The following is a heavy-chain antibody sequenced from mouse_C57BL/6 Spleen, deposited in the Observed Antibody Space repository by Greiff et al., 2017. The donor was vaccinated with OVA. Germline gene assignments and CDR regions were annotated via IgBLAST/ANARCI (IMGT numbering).Heavy chain of an antibody. Sequence: DVMLVESGGGLVQPGGSLSLSCAASGFTFTDYYMSWVRQPPGKALEWLGFIRNKANGYTTEYSASVKGRFTISRDNSQSIHYLQMKARRAEDSATYYCSRSDTTVVDDWGQGTTLTVSS. V-gene: IGHV7-3*01. CDR2: IRNKANGYTT. CDR3: SRSDTTVVDD. D-gene: IGHD1-1*01. CDR1: GFTFTDYY. J-gene: IGHJ2*01.